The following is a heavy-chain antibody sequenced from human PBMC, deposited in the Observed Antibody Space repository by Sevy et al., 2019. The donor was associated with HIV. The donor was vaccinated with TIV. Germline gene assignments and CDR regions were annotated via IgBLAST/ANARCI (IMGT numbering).Heavy chain of an antibody. J-gene: IGHJ1*01. CDR2: ISYDGSNK. Sequence: GGSLRLSCAASGFTFSSYSMHWVRQAPGKGLEWVAVISYDGSNKYYADSVKGRFTISRDNSKNTLYLQMNSLRAEDTVVYYCAGEQFYDGSAWAPICFQHWARAPWSPSPQ. D-gene: IGHD3-22*01. CDR3: AGEQFYDGSAWAPICFQH. CDR1: GFTFSSYS. V-gene: IGHV3-30-3*01.